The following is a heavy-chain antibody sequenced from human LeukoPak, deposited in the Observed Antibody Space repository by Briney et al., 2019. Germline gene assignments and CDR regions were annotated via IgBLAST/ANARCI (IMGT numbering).Heavy chain of an antibody. CDR2: IYPDGSET. CDR3: ARASRDGYNQNFDH. CDR1: GYSFSTYW. D-gene: IGHD5-24*01. J-gene: IGHJ4*02. V-gene: IGHV5-51*06. Sequence: GESLKISCEGLGYSFSTYWSAWVRQRPGKGLEWMGIIYPDGSETRYDPSFEGQVTISADRSTSTAYLQWGSLRASDTAMYYCARASRDGYNQNFDHWGQGTLVTVSS.